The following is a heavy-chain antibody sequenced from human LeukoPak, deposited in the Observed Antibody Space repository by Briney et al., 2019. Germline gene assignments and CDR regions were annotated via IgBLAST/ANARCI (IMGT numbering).Heavy chain of an antibody. J-gene: IGHJ4*02. Sequence: ASVKVSCKASGYTFTGYYMHWVRQAPGQGLEWMGWINPNSGGTNYAQKFQGRVTMTRDTSISTAYMELSRPRSDDTAVYYCAKSMAAAGWSDYWGQGTLVTVSS. V-gene: IGHV1-2*02. CDR1: GYTFTGYY. CDR3: AKSMAAAGWSDY. D-gene: IGHD6-13*01. CDR2: INPNSGGT.